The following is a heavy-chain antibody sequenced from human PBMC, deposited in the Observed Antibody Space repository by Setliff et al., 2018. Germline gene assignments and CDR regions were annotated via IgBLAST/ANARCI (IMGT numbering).Heavy chain of an antibody. CDR3: AHTTTYDSGTHYTSAFAY. Sequence: SGPTLVNPTQTLTLTCTFSGFSLRNSGVGVGGIRQPPGKALEWLALIYWDDDKRYSPSLKSRLTITKDTSKNQVVFTMTNMDPVETATYYFAHTTTYDSGTHYTSAFAYLGQGTLVTVSS. J-gene: IGHJ4*02. CDR1: GFSLRNSGVG. V-gene: IGHV2-5*02. CDR2: IYWDDDK. D-gene: IGHD3-10*01.